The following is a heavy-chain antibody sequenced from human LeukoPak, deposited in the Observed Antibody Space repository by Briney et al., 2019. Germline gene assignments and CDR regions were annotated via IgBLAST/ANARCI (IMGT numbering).Heavy chain of an antibody. Sequence: PSETLSLTCTVSGYSISSGYYWGWIRQPPGKGLEWIGSIYHSGSTYYNPSLKSRVTISVDTSKNQFSLKLSSVTAADTAVYYCARVKGVMTHWGQGTLVTVSS. CDR3: ARVKGVMTH. CDR2: IYHSGST. D-gene: IGHD3-16*01. CDR1: GYSISSGYY. V-gene: IGHV4-38-2*02. J-gene: IGHJ4*02.